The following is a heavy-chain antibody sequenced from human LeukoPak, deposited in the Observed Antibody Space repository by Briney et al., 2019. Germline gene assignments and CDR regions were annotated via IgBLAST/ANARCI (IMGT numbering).Heavy chain of an antibody. CDR3: AKEGYYYGGSGYYLFEY. J-gene: IGHJ4*02. CDR2: IGDSGDNT. CDR1: GFTFSNYA. Sequence: PGGSLRLSCAASGFTFSNYAMNWIRQAPGKGLEWVSGIGDSGDNTYYADSVKGRFTISRDNSKNTLYLQMASLRAEDTAVYYCAKEGYYYGGSGYYLFEYWGQGTLVTVSS. V-gene: IGHV3-23*01. D-gene: IGHD3-22*01.